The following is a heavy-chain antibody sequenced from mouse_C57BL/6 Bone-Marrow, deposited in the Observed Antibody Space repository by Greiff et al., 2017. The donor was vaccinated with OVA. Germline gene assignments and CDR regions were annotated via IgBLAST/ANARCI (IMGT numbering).Heavy chain of an antibody. J-gene: IGHJ2*01. CDR3: ARGAFITTVVGGY. V-gene: IGHV1-7*01. CDR2: INPSSGYT. CDR1: GYTFTSYW. Sequence: QVQLKESGAELAKPGASVKLSCKASGYTFTSYWMHWVKQRPGQGLEWIGYINPSSGYTKYNQKFKDKATLTADKSSSTAYMQLSSLTYEDSAVYYGARGAFITTVVGGYWGQGTTLTVSS. D-gene: IGHD1-1*01.